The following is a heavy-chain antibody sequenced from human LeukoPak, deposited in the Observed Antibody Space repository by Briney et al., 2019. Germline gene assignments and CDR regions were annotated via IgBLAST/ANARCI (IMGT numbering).Heavy chain of an antibody. CDR1: GYTFTDYY. D-gene: IGHD4/OR15-4a*01. CDR2: VNINTGAT. CDR3: VREALLNTSWFDP. J-gene: IGHJ5*02. V-gene: IGHV1-2*02. Sequence: ASVKVSCKASGYTFTDYYIHWVRQAPGQGLEWMAWVNINTGATYYAQDFQGRVSMTRDTSINTAYMEVTSLRFDDTAIYYCVREALLNTSWFDPWGQGTLVTVSS.